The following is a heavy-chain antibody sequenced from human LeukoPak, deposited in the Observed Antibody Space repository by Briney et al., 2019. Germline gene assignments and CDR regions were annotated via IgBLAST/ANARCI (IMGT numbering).Heavy chain of an antibody. Sequence: SETLSLTCTVSGGSISSSSYYWGWIRQPPGKGLEWIGEINHSGSTNYNPSLKSRVTISVDTSKNQFSLKLSSVTAADTAVYYCARYRYFDFSHFDYWGQGTLVTVSS. J-gene: IGHJ4*02. CDR3: ARYRYFDFSHFDY. CDR1: GGSISSSSYY. CDR2: INHSGST. D-gene: IGHD3-9*01. V-gene: IGHV4-39*07.